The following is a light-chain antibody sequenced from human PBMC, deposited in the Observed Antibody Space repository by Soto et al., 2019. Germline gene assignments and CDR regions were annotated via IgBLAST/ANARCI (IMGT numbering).Light chain of an antibody. CDR1: QSISSY. CDR3: QQSYSTPRT. Sequence: DTQMTQSPCSLCASVGVSVTMTCRARQSISSYLNWHQQKPGKAPKLLIYAASILKSGVPLRFRGSGSRTDFTLTISSLQPEDFSTYYCQQSYSTPRTFGQGTKFDIK. J-gene: IGKJ1*01. V-gene: IGKV1-39*01. CDR2: AAS.